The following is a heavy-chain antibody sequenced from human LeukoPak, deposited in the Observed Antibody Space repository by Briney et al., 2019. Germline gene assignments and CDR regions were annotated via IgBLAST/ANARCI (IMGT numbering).Heavy chain of an antibody. V-gene: IGHV1-2*02. D-gene: IGHD3-10*01. Sequence: GASVKVSCKASGYTFTGYYMHWVRQAPGQGLEWMGWINPNSGGTNYAQKFQDRVTMTRDTSTNTAYMELRSLRSDDTAVYYCARSGSIGPYGYYYFYNMDVWGQGTTVTVSS. CDR1: GYTFTGYY. CDR3: ARSGSIGPYGYYYFYNMDV. J-gene: IGHJ6*02. CDR2: INPNSGGT.